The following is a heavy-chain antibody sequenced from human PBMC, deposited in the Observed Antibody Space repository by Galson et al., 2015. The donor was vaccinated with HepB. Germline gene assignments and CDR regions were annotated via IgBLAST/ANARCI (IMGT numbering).Heavy chain of an antibody. J-gene: IGHJ4*02. Sequence: PALVKPTQTLTLTCTFSGFSLSTSGMCVSWIRQPPGKALEWLARIDWDDDKYYSTSLKTRLTISKDTSKNQVVLTMTNMDPVDTATYYCARILVHKSIYYFDYWGQGTLVTVSS. CDR2: IDWDDDK. D-gene: IGHD4/OR15-4a*01. CDR3: ARILVHKSIYYFDY. V-gene: IGHV2-70*11. CDR1: GFSLSTSGMC.